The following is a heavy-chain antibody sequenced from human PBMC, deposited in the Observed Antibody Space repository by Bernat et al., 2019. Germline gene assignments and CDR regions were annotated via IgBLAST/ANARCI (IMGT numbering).Heavy chain of an antibody. J-gene: IGHJ4*02. CDR3: ARDSISQAADLDC. D-gene: IGHD6-13*01. V-gene: IGHV3-33*01. CDR2: IWYDGSNK. CDR1: GFTFSSYG. Sequence: QVQLVESGGGVVQPGRSLRLSCAASGFTFSSYGMHWVRQAPGKGLEWVAGIWYDGSNKYYADSVKGRFTISRDNSKNTLHLQMNSLRAGDTAVYYCARDSISQAADLDCWGQGTLVTVSS.